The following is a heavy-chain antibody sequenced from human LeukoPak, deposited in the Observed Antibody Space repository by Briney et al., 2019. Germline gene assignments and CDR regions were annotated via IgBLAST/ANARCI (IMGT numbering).Heavy chain of an antibody. CDR3: ARDRYCSGGISYFLWFDP. CDR1: GYTFTSYG. CDR2: ISAYNGNT. V-gene: IGHV1-18*01. J-gene: IGHJ5*02. D-gene: IGHD2-15*01. Sequence: ASVKVSCKASGYTFTSYGISWVRQAPGQGLEWMGWISAYNGNTNYAQKLQGRVTMTTDTSTSTAYMELRSLRSDDTAVYYCARDRYCSGGISYFLWFDPWGQGTLVTVSS.